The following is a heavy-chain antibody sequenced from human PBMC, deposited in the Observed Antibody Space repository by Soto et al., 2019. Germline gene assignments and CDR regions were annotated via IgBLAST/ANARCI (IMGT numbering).Heavy chain of an antibody. CDR2: IYWDDDQ. V-gene: IGHV2-5*02. Sequence: QITLKESGPTLVKPTQTLTLTCTFSGFSLTAGGVGVGWIRQPPGKALEWLALIYWDDDQRYSPSLKTRLTITKDTSKNQVVLTMTNMDPVDTGTYYCAHAYGGTSWPNDAFDVWGQGTVVTVSS. D-gene: IGHD2-21*01. CDR1: GFSLTAGGVG. J-gene: IGHJ3*01. CDR3: AHAYGGTSWPNDAFDV.